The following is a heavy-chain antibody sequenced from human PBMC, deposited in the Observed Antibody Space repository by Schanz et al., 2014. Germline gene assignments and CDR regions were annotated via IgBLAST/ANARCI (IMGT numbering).Heavy chain of an antibody. Sequence: QVHLVQSGAEVKKPGASVKVSCKASGYTFTSHGISWVRQAPGQGLEWMGWISPYTGNTHYFDKMEGRVTMTTDTSTSTAYMELRSLRSDDTAVYYCARVQDDILTGSEYYYGMDVWGQGTTVTVSS. D-gene: IGHD3-9*01. CDR3: ARVQDDILTGSEYYYGMDV. V-gene: IGHV1-18*01. J-gene: IGHJ6*02. CDR2: ISPYTGNT. CDR1: GYTFTSHG.